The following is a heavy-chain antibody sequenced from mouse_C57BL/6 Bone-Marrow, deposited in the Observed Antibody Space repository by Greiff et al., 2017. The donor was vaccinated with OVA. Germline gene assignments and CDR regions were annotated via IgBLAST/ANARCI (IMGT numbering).Heavy chain of an antibody. D-gene: IGHD1-1*01. CDR2: IYPGSGNT. CDR1: GYRFTSYY. CDR3: ARGDYYGSPSYWYFDV. J-gene: IGHJ1*03. V-gene: IGHV1-66*01. Sequence: QVQLQQSGPELVKPGASVKISCKASGYRFTSYYIHWVKQRPGPGLEWIGWIYPGSGNTKYNEKFKGKATLTADKSSSTAYMQLSSLTSEDSAVYYCARGDYYGSPSYWYFDVWGTGTTVTVSS.